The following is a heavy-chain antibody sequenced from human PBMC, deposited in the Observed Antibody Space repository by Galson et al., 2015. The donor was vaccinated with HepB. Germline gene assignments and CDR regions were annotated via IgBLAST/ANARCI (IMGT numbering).Heavy chain of an antibody. CDR3: AADAGFDSPWYYFDR. D-gene: IGHD2-15*01. Sequence: SLRLSCAASGFTFSGYAISWVRQTPGKGLEYIAYISSGSSNIYYAASVKGRFTISRDNVEGSLTLQMTGLRDEDTAVYYCAADAGFDSPWYYFDRWGQGALVTVSS. V-gene: IGHV3-48*02. J-gene: IGHJ4*02. CDR2: ISSGSSNI. CDR1: GFTFSGYA.